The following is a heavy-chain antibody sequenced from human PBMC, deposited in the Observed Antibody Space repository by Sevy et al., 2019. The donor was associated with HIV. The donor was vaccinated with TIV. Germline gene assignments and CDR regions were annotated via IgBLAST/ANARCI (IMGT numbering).Heavy chain of an antibody. CDR2: ISRSGSST. V-gene: IGHV3-23*01. J-gene: IGHJ4*02. CDR3: AKSVEGYPGRDLDY. CDR1: GFTFSNYA. D-gene: IGHD5-12*01. Sequence: GESLKISCAASGFTFSNYAMSWVRQAPGKGLEWVSSISRSGSSTDYADSVKGRFTISRDNSMNTLYLQMNSLRAEDTAVYYCAKSVEGYPGRDLDYWGQGTLVTVSS.